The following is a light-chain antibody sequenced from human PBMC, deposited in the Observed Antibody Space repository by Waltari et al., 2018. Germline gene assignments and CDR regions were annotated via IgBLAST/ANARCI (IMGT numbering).Light chain of an antibody. V-gene: IGLV2-14*01. CDR1: SSDVGSYNF. J-gene: IGLJ2*01. Sequence: QSVLTQPASVTGSPGQSITISCTGTSSDVGSYNFVYWYQQHQGKAPQLIIFKVSNRPSGVSNRFLGSKSGNTASLTISGLQAEDEADFYCSSFSSGSTPVVFGGGTMLTVL. CDR2: KVS. CDR3: SSFSSGSTPVV.